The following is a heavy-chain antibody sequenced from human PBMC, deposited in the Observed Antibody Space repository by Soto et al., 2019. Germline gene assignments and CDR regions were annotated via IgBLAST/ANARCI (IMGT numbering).Heavy chain of an antibody. CDR3: AKDGGSSSWYCMDV. D-gene: IGHD6-13*01. V-gene: IGHV3-23*01. CDR1: GFTFSSYA. J-gene: IGHJ6*02. CDR2: ISGSGGST. Sequence: QSGGSLRLSCAASGFTFSSYAMSWVRQAPGKGLEWVSAISGSGGSTYYADSVKGRFTISRDNSKNTLYLQMNSLRAEDTAVYYCAKDGGSSSWYCMDVWGQGTTVTVSS.